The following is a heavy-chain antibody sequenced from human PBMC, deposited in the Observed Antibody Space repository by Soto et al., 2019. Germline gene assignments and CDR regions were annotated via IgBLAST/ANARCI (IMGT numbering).Heavy chain of an antibody. CDR3: ARGWFWSGSFNWFDP. CDR2: IYYSGSI. V-gene: IGHV4-59*01. D-gene: IGHD3-3*01. CDR1: GGSMNNYY. Sequence: SEALSLTCTVSGGSMNNYYWSWIRQPPGRGLEWIGYIYYSGSINYDPSLESRVAMSVDTSKNQFSLKLTSVTAADTAVYYCARGWFWSGSFNWFDPWGQGILVTVSS. J-gene: IGHJ5*02.